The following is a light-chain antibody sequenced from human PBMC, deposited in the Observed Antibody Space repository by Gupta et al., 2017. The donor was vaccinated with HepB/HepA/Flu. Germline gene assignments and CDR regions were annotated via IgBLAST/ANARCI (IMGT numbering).Light chain of an antibody. V-gene: IGLV2-23*01. CDR2: EGS. J-gene: IGLJ1*01. Sequence: QSAVTQPAFVSGCPGQSITISWTGTSSDFGSYNLVSWYQQHPGKAPKLIIYEGSKRPSGVSNRFSGSKSGNTASMTISGLQAEDEAYYYCCSYAGRSTLVVGTGTKLTVL. CDR3: CSYAGRSTLV. CDR1: SSDFGSYNL.